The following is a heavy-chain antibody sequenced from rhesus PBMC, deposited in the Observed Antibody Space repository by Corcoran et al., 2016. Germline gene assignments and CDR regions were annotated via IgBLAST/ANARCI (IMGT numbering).Heavy chain of an antibody. CDR3: AKGVGSSSDY. J-gene: IGHJ4*01. V-gene: IGHV5-20*02. D-gene: IGHD5-12*01. CDR2: IDPSDSDT. CDR1: GYLFTSYW. Sequence: EVQLVQSGAEVKRPGESLKISCTTSGYLFTSYWLSWVCLMPGKGLEWMGAIDPSDSDTRYSPSFQGQVTISADKSISTAYLQWSSLKASDTATYYCAKGVGSSSDYWGQGVLVTVSS.